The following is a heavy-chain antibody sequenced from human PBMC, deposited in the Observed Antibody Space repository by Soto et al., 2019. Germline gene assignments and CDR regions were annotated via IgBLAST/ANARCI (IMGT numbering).Heavy chain of an antibody. J-gene: IGHJ4*02. CDR2: ISGSGSST. D-gene: IGHD6-19*01. Sequence: GGSLRLSCEASGFTFNNYAMTWVRQTPGKGLQWVSTISGSGSSTFYADSVRGRFAISRDNSKNTLYLQMNSLRAEDTALYYCAKEKIASTVADFFDYWGQGTLVTVSS. CDR3: AKEKIASTVADFFDY. V-gene: IGHV3-23*01. CDR1: GFTFNNYA.